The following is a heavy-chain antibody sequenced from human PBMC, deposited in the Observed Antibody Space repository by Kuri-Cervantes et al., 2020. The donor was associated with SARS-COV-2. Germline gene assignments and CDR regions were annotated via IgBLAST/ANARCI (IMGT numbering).Heavy chain of an antibody. V-gene: IGHV3-30-3*01. J-gene: IGHJ3*02. D-gene: IGHD2-2*01. CDR1: GFSFSSYA. Sequence: GGSLRLSCAASGFSFSSYAMHWVRQAPGKGLEWVAVISYDGSNKYYADSVKGRFTISRDNSKNTLYLQMNSLRAGDTAVYYCAREGDIVVVHDAFDIWGQGTMVTVSS. CDR3: AREGDIVVVHDAFDI. CDR2: ISYDGSNK.